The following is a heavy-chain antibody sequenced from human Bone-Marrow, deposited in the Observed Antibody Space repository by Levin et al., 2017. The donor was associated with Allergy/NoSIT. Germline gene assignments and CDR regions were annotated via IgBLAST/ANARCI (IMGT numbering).Heavy chain of an antibody. CDR3: ARGFRYSDGGPLYDHYNGLDV. CDR1: GYSFSDYF. CDR2: INPSSRVT. V-gene: IGHV1-2*04. J-gene: IGHJ6*02. D-gene: IGHD3-16*02. Sequence: ASVKVSCKASGYSFSDYFIHWVRQAPGQGLEWVGWINPSSRVTNYAQRFQGWVTMTTDTSIRTAYLELKRLRSDDTAVYYCARGFRYSDGGPLYDHYNGLDVWGQGTTVTVSS.